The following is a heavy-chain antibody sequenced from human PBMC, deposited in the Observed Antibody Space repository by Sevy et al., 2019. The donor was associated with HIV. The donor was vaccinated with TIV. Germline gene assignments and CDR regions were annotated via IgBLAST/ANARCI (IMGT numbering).Heavy chain of an antibody. D-gene: IGHD2-8*01. Sequence: GGSLRLSCAVSGFNFNIYSMSWVRQAPGKGLEWVSTLSFGCGKINYADSVKGRLFISRDDSKNTLYLQMNSLRAEDTAVYFCAREGCTRPHDYWGQGTLVTVSS. CDR2: LSFGCGKI. CDR1: GFNFNIYS. CDR3: AREGCTRPHDY. J-gene: IGHJ4*02. V-gene: IGHV3-23*01.